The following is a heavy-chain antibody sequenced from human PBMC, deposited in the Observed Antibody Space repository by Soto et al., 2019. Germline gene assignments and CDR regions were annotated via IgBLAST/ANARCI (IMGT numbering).Heavy chain of an antibody. CDR3: ATLSCSSTSCYFKGRERNPYDD. V-gene: IGHV1-24*01. CDR1: GYTLTELS. J-gene: IGHJ4*02. D-gene: IGHD2-2*01. Sequence: ASVKVSCKVSGYTLTELSMHWVRQAPGKGLEWMGGFDPEDGETIYAQKFQGRVTMTEDTSTDTACMELSSLRSEDTAVYYCATLSCSSTSCYFKGRERNPYDDWGQGTRVNVSS. CDR2: FDPEDGET.